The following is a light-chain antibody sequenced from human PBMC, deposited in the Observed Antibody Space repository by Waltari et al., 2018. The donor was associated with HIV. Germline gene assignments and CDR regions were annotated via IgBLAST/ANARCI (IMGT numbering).Light chain of an antibody. CDR3: QQYYNTPYT. CDR2: WAS. V-gene: IGKV4-1*01. J-gene: IGKJ2*01. Sequence: DIVMTQSPDSLTVSLGERATINCKSSQSVLYSSSNKNSLAWYQQKPGQPPKLLIYWASTREPGVPDRFSGSGSGTGFTLTISSLQAEDVAVYYCQQYYNTPYTFGQGTKLEIK. CDR1: QSVLYSSSNKNS.